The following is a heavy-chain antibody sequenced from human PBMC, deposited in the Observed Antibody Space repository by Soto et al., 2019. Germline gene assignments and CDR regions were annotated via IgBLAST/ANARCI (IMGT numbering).Heavy chain of an antibody. CDR3: ARDPFSGTSCGGECYSGLPGY. D-gene: IGHD2-21*01. V-gene: IGHV3-33*01. CDR2: IWYDGSNK. J-gene: IGHJ4*02. CDR1: GFTFSSYG. Sequence: QVQLVESGGGVVQPGRSLRLSCAASGFTFSSYGMHWVRQAPGKGLEWVAVIWYDGSNKYYADSVKGRFTISRDNSKNTLYLQMNSLRAEDTAVYYCARDPFSGTSCGGECYSGLPGYWGQGTLVTVSS.